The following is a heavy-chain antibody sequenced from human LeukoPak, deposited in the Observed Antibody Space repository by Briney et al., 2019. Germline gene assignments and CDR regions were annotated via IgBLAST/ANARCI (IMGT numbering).Heavy chain of an antibody. CDR3: APWIQGGGVFDY. D-gene: IGHD3-16*01. CDR1: GGTFSSYA. Sequence: ASVKVSCKASGGTFSSYAISWVRRAPGQGLEWMGRIIPILGIANYAQKFQGRVTITADKSTSTAYMELSSLRSEDTAVYYCAPWIQGGGVFDYWGQGTLVTVSS. CDR2: IIPILGIA. J-gene: IGHJ4*02. V-gene: IGHV1-69*04.